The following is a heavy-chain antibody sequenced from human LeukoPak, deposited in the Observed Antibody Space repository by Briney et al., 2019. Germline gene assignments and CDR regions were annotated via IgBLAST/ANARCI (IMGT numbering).Heavy chain of an antibody. CDR3: ARESEWFYPLGAFDI. V-gene: IGHV3-21*01. J-gene: IGHJ3*02. D-gene: IGHD3-3*01. CDR2: ISSSSSYI. Sequence: GGSLRLSCAASGFTFSSYSMNWVRQAPGKGLEWVSSISSSSSYIYYADSVKGRFTISRDNAKNSLYLQMNSLRAEDTAVYYCARESEWFYPLGAFDIWGQGTMVTVSS. CDR1: GFTFSSYS.